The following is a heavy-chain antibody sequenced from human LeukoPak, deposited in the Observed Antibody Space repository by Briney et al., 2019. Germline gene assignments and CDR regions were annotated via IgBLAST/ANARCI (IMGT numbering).Heavy chain of an antibody. D-gene: IGHD4-17*01. CDR2: MYNSGST. CDR3: ARGIESYGDYGY. Sequence: SETLTLTCTVSGGSISGSYWSWIRQPPGKGLEWIAYMYNSGSTNYNPSLKSRVTISIDTSKNQFSLKLSSLSAADTAIYYCARGIESYGDYGYWGQGILVTVSS. V-gene: IGHV4-59*01. CDR1: GGSISGSY. J-gene: IGHJ4*02.